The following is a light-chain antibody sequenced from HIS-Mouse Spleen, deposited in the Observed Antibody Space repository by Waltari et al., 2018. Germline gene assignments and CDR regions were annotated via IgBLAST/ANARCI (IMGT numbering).Light chain of an antibody. Sequence: QSALTQPASVSGSPGQSITISCTGTSSDVGSYHLVSWYQQHPVKAPNLMTYEVSKRPSGVSNRFSGSNSGNTASLTISGLQAEDEADYYCCSYAGSSTFEVFGGGTKLTVL. V-gene: IGLV2-23*02. CDR3: CSYAGSSTFEV. CDR2: EVS. J-gene: IGLJ2*01. CDR1: SSDVGSYHL.